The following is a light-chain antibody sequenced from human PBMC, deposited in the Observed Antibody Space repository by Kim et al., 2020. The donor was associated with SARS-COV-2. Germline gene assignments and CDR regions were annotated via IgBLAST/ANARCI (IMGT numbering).Light chain of an antibody. CDR2: DNN. CDR1: SSNIGNNY. CDR3: GTWDSSLSAVV. J-gene: IGLJ2*01. Sequence: GQKVIVPDPGSSSNIGNNYVSWDQKLPGTAPTLLIYDNNNRPSGIPDRFSGSKSGTSATLGITGLQTGDEADYYCGTWDSSLSAVVFGGGTQLTVL. V-gene: IGLV1-51*01.